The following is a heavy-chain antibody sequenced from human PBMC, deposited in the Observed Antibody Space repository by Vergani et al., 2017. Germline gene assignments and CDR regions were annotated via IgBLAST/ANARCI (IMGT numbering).Heavy chain of an antibody. CDR3: ARFPSTVTRGFDY. V-gene: IGHV4-30-2*01. J-gene: IGHJ4*02. CDR2: INHSGST. CDR1: GGSISSGAFS. Sequence: QLQLQESGSGLVKPSQTLSLNCAASGGSISSGAFSWSWIRQPPGKGLEWIGEINHSGSTNYNPSLKSRVTISVDTSKNQFSLKLSSVTAADTAVYYCARFPSTVTRGFDYWGQGTLVTVSS. D-gene: IGHD4-17*01.